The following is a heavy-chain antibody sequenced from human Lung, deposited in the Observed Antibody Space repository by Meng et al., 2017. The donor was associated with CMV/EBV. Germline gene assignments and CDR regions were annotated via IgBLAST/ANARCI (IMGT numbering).Heavy chain of an antibody. CDR1: GFTFSTYT. V-gene: IGHV3-21*01. CDR3: GRERLYQLLWGDALDI. D-gene: IGHD2-2*01. Sequence: GGSXRLXCATSGFTFSTYTMHWVRQAPGKGLEWVSSISSSRSYINYADSVNGRLTIFRDNTKSSLYLQMNRLRAGDTAVYYCGRERLYQLLWGDALDIWGLGTMVTVSS. J-gene: IGHJ3*02. CDR2: ISSSRSYI.